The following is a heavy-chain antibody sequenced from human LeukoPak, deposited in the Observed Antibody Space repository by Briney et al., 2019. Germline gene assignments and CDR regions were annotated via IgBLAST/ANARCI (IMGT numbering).Heavy chain of an antibody. J-gene: IGHJ2*01. D-gene: IGHD3-10*01. V-gene: IGHV4-31*01. CDR3: ASYGSGWYFDL. CDR1: GGSISSGGYS. CDR2: IYDSGST. Sequence: PSQTLSLTCTVSGGSISSGGYSWSWVRQHPGKGLEWIGYIYDSGSTYYKPSLRSLVTISGATSKNQFSLKMSSVSDADTADYYCASYGSGWYFDLWGRGTLVTVSS.